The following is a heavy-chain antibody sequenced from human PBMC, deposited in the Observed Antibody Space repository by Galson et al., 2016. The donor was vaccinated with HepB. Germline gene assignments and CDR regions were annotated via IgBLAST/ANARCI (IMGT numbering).Heavy chain of an antibody. Sequence: CAISGDSVSSNSAGWNWIRQSPSRGLEWLGRTYYTSKWYNDYALSVKGRITINPDTSKSQFSLQLNSVTPEDTAVYYCARGWLQGGMGVWGQGSTVTVS. D-gene: IGHD5-24*01. CDR1: GDSVSSNSAG. V-gene: IGHV6-1*01. CDR2: TYYTSKWYN. J-gene: IGHJ6*02. CDR3: ARGWLQGGMGV.